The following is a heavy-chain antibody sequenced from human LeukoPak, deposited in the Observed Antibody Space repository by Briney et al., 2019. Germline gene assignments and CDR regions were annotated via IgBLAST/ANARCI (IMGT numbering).Heavy chain of an antibody. J-gene: IGHJ4*02. CDR1: GFTFSIYV. V-gene: IGHV3-7*01. D-gene: IGHD2-21*02. Sequence: GGSLRLSCAASGFTFSIYVMSWVRQAPGKGLEWVANINQDGSKKPYADSMKGRFTISRDNAKESLYLQLNSLRADDTAVYYCAKRGPHCVGDYCPALDSWGQGTLVTVSS. CDR2: INQDGSKK. CDR3: AKRGPHCVGDYCPALDS.